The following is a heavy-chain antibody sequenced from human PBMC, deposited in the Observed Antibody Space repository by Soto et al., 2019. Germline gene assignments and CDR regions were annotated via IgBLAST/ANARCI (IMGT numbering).Heavy chain of an antibody. Sequence: GGSLRLSCAASGFTFSSYGMHWVRQAPGKGLEWVAVISYDGSNKYYADSVKGRFTISRDNSKNTLYLQMNSLRAEDTAVYYCAKDLFDYYGSGVSMDVWGQGTTVTVSS. J-gene: IGHJ6*02. CDR2: ISYDGSNK. V-gene: IGHV3-30*18. CDR3: AKDLFDYYGSGVSMDV. CDR1: GFTFSSYG. D-gene: IGHD3-10*01.